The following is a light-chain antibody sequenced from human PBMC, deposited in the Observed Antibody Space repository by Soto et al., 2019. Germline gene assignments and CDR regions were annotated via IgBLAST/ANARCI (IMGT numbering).Light chain of an antibody. CDR2: AAS. CDR3: QHYNSYSDA. CDR1: HHHISIN. V-gene: IGKV3-20*01. J-gene: IGKJ1*01. Sequence: PGTWSFAPAARALLSWRARHHHISINLAWFQQKPGQAPRPLIYAASSMATGIPARFSGSGSGTDFTLTISSLQPEDFATYYCQHYNSYSDAFGQGTKVDIK.